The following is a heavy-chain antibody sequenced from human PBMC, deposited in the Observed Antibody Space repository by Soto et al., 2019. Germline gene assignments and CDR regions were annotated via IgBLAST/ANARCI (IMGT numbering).Heavy chain of an antibody. CDR3: TRDYSGWPD. Sequence: EVQLVESGGGLVQPGGSLKLSCAASGFTFSGSAMHWVRQASGKGLEWVGRIRSKANSYATAYAASVKGRFTISRDDSKTTAYLQMNSLKPEDTAVYYRTRDYSGWPDGGQGTLVTVSS. D-gene: IGHD6-19*01. J-gene: IGHJ4*02. V-gene: IGHV3-73*02. CDR1: GFTFSGSA. CDR2: IRSKANSYAT.